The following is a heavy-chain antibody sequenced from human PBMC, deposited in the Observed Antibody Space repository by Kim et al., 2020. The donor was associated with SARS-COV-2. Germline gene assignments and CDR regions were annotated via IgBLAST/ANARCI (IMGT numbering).Heavy chain of an antibody. J-gene: IGHJ6*02. V-gene: IGHV3-30*01. Sequence: STKSYADSGKGLFTIPRDNSKNTLYLQMNSLRAEDTAVYYCARDSYGMDVWGQGTTVTVSS. CDR2: STK. CDR3: ARDSYGMDV.